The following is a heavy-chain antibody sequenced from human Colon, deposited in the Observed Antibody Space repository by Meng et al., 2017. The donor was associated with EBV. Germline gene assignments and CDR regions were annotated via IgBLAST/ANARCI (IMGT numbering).Heavy chain of an antibody. J-gene: IGHJ5*02. V-gene: IGHV4-34*01. CDR1: CWSFRDYY. Sequence: QVQLQELGAVLLKPSETLSGCCAVYCWSFRDYYWTCIRHPPGKGLEWIGEIDHRGNTKYNPSLKSRVTISLDTSKKQFSLKVSSVTAADSAVYYCARRGPSGNFSPWSQGALVTVSS. CDR2: IDHRGNT. D-gene: IGHD3-10*01. CDR3: ARRGPSGNFSP.